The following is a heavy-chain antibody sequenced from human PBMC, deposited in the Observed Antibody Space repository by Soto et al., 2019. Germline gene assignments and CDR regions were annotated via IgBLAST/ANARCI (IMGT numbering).Heavy chain of an antibody. J-gene: IGHJ6*03. D-gene: IGHD2-2*01. CDR3: AREVVPAAMGYYYYYMDV. CDR2: IYYSGST. CDR1: GGSISSSSYY. Sequence: SETLSLTCTVSGGSISSSSYYWGWIRQPPGKGLEWIGSIYYSGSTYYNPSLKSRVTISVDTSKNQFSLKLSSVTAADTAVYYCAREVVPAAMGYYYYYMDVWGKGTTVTVSS. V-gene: IGHV4-39*01.